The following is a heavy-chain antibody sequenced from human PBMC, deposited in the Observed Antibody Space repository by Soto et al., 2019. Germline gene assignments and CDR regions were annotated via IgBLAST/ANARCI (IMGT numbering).Heavy chain of an antibody. CDR3: ARDSDYIIAY. CDR2: IHTYNGNT. V-gene: IGHV1-18*01. Sequence: GPVNVSCKASCYTFTSYGVSWVRQAPGQGLEWVGWIHTYNGNTNFAQKFQDRVTLTTDTSTSTAYMELRSLRSDDTAVYYCARDSDYIIAYWGQGTLVTVSS. CDR1: CYTFTSYG. J-gene: IGHJ4*02. D-gene: IGHD4-17*01.